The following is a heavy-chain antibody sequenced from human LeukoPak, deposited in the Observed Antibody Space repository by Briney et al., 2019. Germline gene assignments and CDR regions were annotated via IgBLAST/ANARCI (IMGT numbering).Heavy chain of an antibody. J-gene: IGHJ6*02. CDR1: GFTVSSDY. CDR3: AREAPFSSSYYYYGMDV. D-gene: IGHD6-13*01. V-gene: IGHV3-53*01. Sequence: GGSLRLSCAASGFTVSSDYMTWVRQAPGKGLEWVSVIYSGGTTYYADSVKGRFTISRDDSKNTLYLQMNSLRAEDTAVYYCAREAPFSSSYYYYGMDVWGQGTTVTVSS. CDR2: IYSGGTT.